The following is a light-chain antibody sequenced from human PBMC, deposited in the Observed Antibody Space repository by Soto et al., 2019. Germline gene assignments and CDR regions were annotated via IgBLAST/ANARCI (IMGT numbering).Light chain of an antibody. Sequence: QSVLTQPASVSGSPGQSITISCSGTSSDIGTYDHVAWFQQFPGKTPKLVIYSVSDRPSGVSYRFPGSKSGNTASLTISGLQADDEADYYCISYTVSRSYVFXTGTKATVL. J-gene: IGLJ1*01. CDR1: SSDIGTYDH. V-gene: IGLV2-14*01. CDR3: ISYTVSRSYV. CDR2: SVS.